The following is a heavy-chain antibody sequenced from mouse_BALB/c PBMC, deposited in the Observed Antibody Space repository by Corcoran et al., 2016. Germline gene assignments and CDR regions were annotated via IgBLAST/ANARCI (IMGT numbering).Heavy chain of an antibody. V-gene: IGHV9-3-1*01. CDR2: INTYTGEP. Sequence: QIQLVQSGPELKKTGETVKISCKASGYTFTNYGMNWVKQAPGKGLKWMGWINTYTGEPTYADDFKGRFAFSLETSASTAYLQINNLKNEDTATYFCARFLVGGAMDYWGQGTSVTVSS. CDR1: GYTFTNYG. J-gene: IGHJ4*01. D-gene: IGHD6-2*01. CDR3: ARFLVGGAMDY.